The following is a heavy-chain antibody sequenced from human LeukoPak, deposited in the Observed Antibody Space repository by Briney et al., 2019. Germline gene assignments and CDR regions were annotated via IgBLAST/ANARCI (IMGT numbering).Heavy chain of an antibody. V-gene: IGHV3-23*01. J-gene: IGHJ4*02. Sequence: GGSLRLSCAASGFTFSSYAMSWVRQAPGKGLEWVSAISGSGGSTYYADSVKGRFTISRDNSKNSLYLQMNSLRAEDTAVYYCAKDVGGWDFSDYTDWGQGTLVIVSS. D-gene: IGHD4-11*01. CDR1: GFTFSSYA. CDR2: ISGSGGST. CDR3: AKDVGGWDFSDYTD.